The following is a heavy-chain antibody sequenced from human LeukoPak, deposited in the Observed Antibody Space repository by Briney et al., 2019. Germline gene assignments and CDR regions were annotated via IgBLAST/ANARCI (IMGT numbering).Heavy chain of an antibody. CDR3: ARDLSYLRQARIPFDY. CDR1: GYTFTSYG. Sequence: ASVKVSCKASGYTFTSYGISWVRQAPGQGLEWMGWISAYNGNTNYAQKLQGRVTMTTDTSTSTAYMELRSLRSDDTAVYYCARDLSYLRQARIPFDYWGQGTLVTVSS. J-gene: IGHJ4*02. CDR2: ISAYNGNT. V-gene: IGHV1-18*01. D-gene: IGHD3-16*02.